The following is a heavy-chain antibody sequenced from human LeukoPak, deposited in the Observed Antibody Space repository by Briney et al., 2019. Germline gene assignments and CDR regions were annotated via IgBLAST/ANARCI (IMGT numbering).Heavy chain of an antibody. CDR3: ARDCSSTSCLRGGYYGMDV. J-gene: IGHJ6*04. Sequence: SETLSLTCTVPGGSISSYYWSWIRQPPGKGLEWIGYIYYSGSTNYNPSLRSRVTISVDTSKNQFSLKLSSVTAADTAVYYCARDCSSTSCLRGGYYGMDVWGKGTTVTVSS. CDR1: GGSISSYY. V-gene: IGHV4-59*01. D-gene: IGHD2-2*01. CDR2: IYYSGST.